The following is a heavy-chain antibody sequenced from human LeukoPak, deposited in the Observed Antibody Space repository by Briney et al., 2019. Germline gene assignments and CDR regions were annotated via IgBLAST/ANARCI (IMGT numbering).Heavy chain of an antibody. D-gene: IGHD3-3*01. V-gene: IGHV4-59*08. CDR3: ARYYDSTPLGAFDI. Sequence: KPSETLSLTCTVSGGSISSYYWSWIRQPPGKGLEWIGYIYYSGSTNYNPSLKSRVTISVDTSKNQFSLKLSSVTAADTAVYYRARYYDSTPLGAFDIWGQGTMVTVSS. CDR2: IYYSGST. CDR1: GGSISSYY. J-gene: IGHJ3*02.